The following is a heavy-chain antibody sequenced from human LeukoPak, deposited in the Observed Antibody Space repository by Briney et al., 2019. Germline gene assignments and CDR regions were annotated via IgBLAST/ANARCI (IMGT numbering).Heavy chain of an antibody. CDR1: GFSFDDYA. Sequence: PGGSLRLSCAASGFSFDDYAMHWVRQAPGKGLEWLSGISWNSGSTGYADSVKGRFTVSRDNAKNSLYLQMNSLRAEDTALYYCAKSGSGRRYSGTVDYWGQGTLVTVSS. CDR3: AKSGSGRRYSGTVDY. CDR2: ISWNSGST. D-gene: IGHD4-23*01. J-gene: IGHJ4*02. V-gene: IGHV3-9*01.